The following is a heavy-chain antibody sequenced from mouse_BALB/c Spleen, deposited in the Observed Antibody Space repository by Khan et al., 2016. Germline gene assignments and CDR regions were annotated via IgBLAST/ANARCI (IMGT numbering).Heavy chain of an antibody. CDR3: ARSDLYYFDY. Sequence: EVQLQESGPGLVKPSQSLSLTCTVTGYSITSDYAWNWIRQFPGNKLEWMGYISYSGSTSYNPSLKSRISITRDTSKNQFFLQLNSVTTEDTATYYCARSDLYYFDYWGQGTTLTVSS. J-gene: IGHJ2*01. V-gene: IGHV3-2*02. CDR1: GYSITSDYA. CDR2: ISYSGST.